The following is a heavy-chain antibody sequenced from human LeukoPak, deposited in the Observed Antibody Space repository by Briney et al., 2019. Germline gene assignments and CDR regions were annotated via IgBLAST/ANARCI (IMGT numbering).Heavy chain of an antibody. J-gene: IGHJ4*02. D-gene: IGHD5-18*01. CDR2: ISESGSGT. CDR3: AKDIAQGYTFGSIEQDY. V-gene: IGHV3-23*01. Sequence: GGSLRLSCAVSGLTFSRYAMSWVRQAPAKGLEWVSAISESGSGTYYADSVKGRFTISRDNSKDTLSLQMNSLRAEDTAVYYCAKDIAQGYTFGSIEQDYWGQGTLVTVSS. CDR1: GLTFSRYA.